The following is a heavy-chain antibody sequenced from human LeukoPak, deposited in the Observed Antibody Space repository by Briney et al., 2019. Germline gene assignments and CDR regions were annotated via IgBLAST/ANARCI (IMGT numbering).Heavy chain of an antibody. J-gene: IGHJ4*02. CDR3: ARGDRSTSYYFDY. Sequence: SQTLSLTCTVSGGSISSGDYYWSWIRQPPGKGLEWIGYIYYSGSTYYNPSLKSRVTISVDTSKNQFSLKLSSVTAADTAVYYCARGDRSTSYYFDYWGQGTLVTVSS. CDR1: GGSISSGDYY. V-gene: IGHV4-30-4*01. CDR2: IYYSGST.